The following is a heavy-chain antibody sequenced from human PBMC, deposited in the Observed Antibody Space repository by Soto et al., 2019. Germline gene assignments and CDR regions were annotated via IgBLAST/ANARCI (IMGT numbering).Heavy chain of an antibody. Sequence: EVQLVESGGGLVMPEESLRLSCAASGFTFIGYNMKWFRQAPGKGLEWVASISTSSIEIFYSDLVRGRFTILRDNARNALYLQRNSLRAEDTAVYDCANICDHDGFDVWGQGTRFTVSS. J-gene: IGHJ3*01. CDR3: ANICDHDGFDV. CDR1: GFTFIGYN. CDR2: ISTSSIEI. V-gene: IGHV3-21*06. D-gene: IGHD2-21*02.